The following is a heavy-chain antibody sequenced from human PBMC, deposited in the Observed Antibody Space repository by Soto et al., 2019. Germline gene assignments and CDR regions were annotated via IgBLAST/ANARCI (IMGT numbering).Heavy chain of an antibody. CDR2: IKSKTDGGTA. D-gene: IGHD2-8*01. V-gene: IGHV3-15*01. CDR3: TTDREHMYDFDY. Sequence: EVQLVESGGGLVKPGGSLRLSCAASGFTFDNAWMSWVRQAPGKGLEWVGRIKSKTDGGTADYAAPVKGRFTISRDDSKNTLFLQMNSLKTEDTAVYYCTTDREHMYDFDYWGQGTLVPVSS. CDR1: GFTFDNAW. J-gene: IGHJ4*02.